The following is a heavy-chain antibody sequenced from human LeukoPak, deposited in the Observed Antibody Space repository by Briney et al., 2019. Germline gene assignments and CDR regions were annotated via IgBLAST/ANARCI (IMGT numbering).Heavy chain of an antibody. CDR2: INPNSGGT. V-gene: IGHV1-2*02. CDR1: GYTFTGYY. D-gene: IGHD4-17*01. J-gene: IGHJ4*02. Sequence: ASVKVSCKASGYTFTGYYMHWVRQAPGQGLGWMGWINPNSGGTNYAQKFQGRVTMTRDTSISTAYMELSRLRSDDTAVYYCATGDYGDQYYFDYWGQGTLVTVSS. CDR3: ATGDYGDQYYFDY.